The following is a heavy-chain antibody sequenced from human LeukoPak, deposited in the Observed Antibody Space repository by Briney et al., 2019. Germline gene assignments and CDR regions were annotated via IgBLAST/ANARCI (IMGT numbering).Heavy chain of an antibody. CDR3: VRASTTVPNLLDY. D-gene: IGHD4-17*01. CDR1: RFTFSSYW. V-gene: IGHV3-74*01. Sequence: PGGSLRLSCPASRFTFSSYWLHWLRQPPARHLVWVSRIATDGSTTNYADSVQGRFTISRDNSKNTLYLQTTSLRAEDTAVYYCVRASTTVPNLLDYWGQGTLVTVSS. J-gene: IGHJ4*02. CDR2: IATDGSTT.